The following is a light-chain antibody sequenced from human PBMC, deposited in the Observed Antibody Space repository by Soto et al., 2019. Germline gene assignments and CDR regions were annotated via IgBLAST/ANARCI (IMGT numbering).Light chain of an antibody. Sequence: IQMTQSPSTLSASVRDTASITCRASQSISGWLAWYQQKPGKAPKLLMYDASSLESRVPSRFSGSGSGTDFTLTISSLQPEDFETYYCQQLNSYPITFGQGTRLEIK. CDR3: QQLNSYPIT. CDR2: DAS. V-gene: IGKV1-5*01. J-gene: IGKJ5*01. CDR1: QSISGW.